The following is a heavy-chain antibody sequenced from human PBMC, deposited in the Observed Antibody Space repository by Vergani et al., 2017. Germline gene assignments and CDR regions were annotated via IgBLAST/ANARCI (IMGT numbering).Heavy chain of an antibody. D-gene: IGHD3-3*01. CDR3: ARGGDFWSGYSVVGIYFDP. J-gene: IGHJ5*02. CDR2: IYTSGST. Sequence: QVQLQESGPGLVKPSQTLSLTCTVSGGSISSGSYYWSWIRQPAGKGLEWIGRIYTSGSTNYNPSLKSRVTISVDTSKNQFSLKLSSVTAADTAVYYCARGGDFWSGYSVVGIYFDPWGQGTLVTVSS. CDR1: GGSISSGSYY. V-gene: IGHV4-61*02.